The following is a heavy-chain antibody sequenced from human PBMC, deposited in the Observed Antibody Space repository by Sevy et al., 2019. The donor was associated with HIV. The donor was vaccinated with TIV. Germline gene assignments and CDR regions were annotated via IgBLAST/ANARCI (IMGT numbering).Heavy chain of an antibody. D-gene: IGHD2-2*01. CDR1: GGSFSGYY. Sequence: KQSQTLSLTCAVYGGSFSGYYWSWFRQPPGKGLEWIGEINHSGSTNYNPSLKSRVTISIGTSKNQFSLKLSSVTAADTAVYYCARHCSSTSCSHSFDIWGQGTMVTVSS. J-gene: IGHJ3*02. CDR2: INHSGST. CDR3: ARHCSSTSCSHSFDI. V-gene: IGHV4-34*01.